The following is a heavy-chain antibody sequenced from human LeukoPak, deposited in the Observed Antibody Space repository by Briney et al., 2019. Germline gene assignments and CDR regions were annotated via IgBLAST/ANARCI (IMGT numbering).Heavy chain of an antibody. CDR1: GFTFSNYA. V-gene: IGHV3-23*01. Sequence: QSGGSLRLSCAASGFTFSNYAMSWVRQAPGKGLEWVSGISESGHTTWYGDSVKGRFTISRDNSKNTLYLQMNSLRGEDTAVYYCVKDYPREGVASIFIDSWGQGTLVTVSS. CDR3: VKDYPREGVASIFIDS. D-gene: IGHD3-3*01. CDR2: ISESGHTT. J-gene: IGHJ4*02.